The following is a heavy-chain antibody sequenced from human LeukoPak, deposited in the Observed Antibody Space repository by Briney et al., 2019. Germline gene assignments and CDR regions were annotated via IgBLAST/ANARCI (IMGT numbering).Heavy chain of an antibody. CDR2: ISDSGDTT. D-gene: IGHD1-20*01. Sequence: AGGSLRLSCAASRFTFTNYAMSWVRQAPGKGLEWVSAISDSGDTTHYTNSVKGRFTISRDNSKDTLYLQMNSLRPEDTAVYFGAKDPDNFNDGWNFYYMDVWGNGTTVTVSS. V-gene: IGHV3-23*01. CDR1: RFTFTNYA. CDR3: AKDPDNFNDGWNFYYMDV. J-gene: IGHJ6*03.